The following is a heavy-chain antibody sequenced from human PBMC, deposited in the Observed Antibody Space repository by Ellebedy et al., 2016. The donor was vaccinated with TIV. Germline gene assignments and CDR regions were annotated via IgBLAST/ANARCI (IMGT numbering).Heavy chain of an antibody. CDR3: AKGRGGGSDSSAPRYYFDS. J-gene: IGHJ4*02. CDR1: GFSFRSYA. V-gene: IGHV3-23*01. Sequence: GESLKISCVASGFSFRSYALSWVRQAPGKGLEWVSGIVGSGATKYADSVKGRFSISRDNSKSTVDLQMNSLRAEDTAVYYCAKGRGGGSDSSAPRYYFDSWGLGTLVTVSS. D-gene: IGHD6-19*01. CDR2: IVGSGATK.